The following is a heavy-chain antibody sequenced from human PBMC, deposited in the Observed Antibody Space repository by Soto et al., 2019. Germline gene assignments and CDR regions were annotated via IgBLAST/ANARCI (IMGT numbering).Heavy chain of an antibody. Sequence: SLRLSCAASGFTFSSYAMHWVRQAPGKGLEWVAVISYDGSNKYYADSVKGRFTISRDNSKNTLYLQMNSLRAEDTAVYYCARGSSWYGSDYGMDVWGQGTTVTVSS. D-gene: IGHD6-13*01. J-gene: IGHJ6*02. V-gene: IGHV3-30-3*01. CDR2: ISYDGSNK. CDR3: ARGSSWYGSDYGMDV. CDR1: GFTFSSYA.